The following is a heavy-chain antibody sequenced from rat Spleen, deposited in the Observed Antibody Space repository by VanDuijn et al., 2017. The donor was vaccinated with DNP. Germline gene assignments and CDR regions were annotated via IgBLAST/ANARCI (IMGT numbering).Heavy chain of an antibody. Sequence: EVHLVESGGDLVQPGRSLKLSCVASGFTFNNYWMTWIRQVPGKGLEWVASIISSGGSTSYPDSVKGRFTISRDNAKNTLYMQMNSLRSEDTATYYCARYEPSASYAMDAWGQGTSVTVSS. CDR2: IISSGGST. V-gene: IGHV5-31*01. CDR1: GFTFNNYW. D-gene: IGHD4-3*01. J-gene: IGHJ4*01. CDR3: ARYEPSASYAMDA.